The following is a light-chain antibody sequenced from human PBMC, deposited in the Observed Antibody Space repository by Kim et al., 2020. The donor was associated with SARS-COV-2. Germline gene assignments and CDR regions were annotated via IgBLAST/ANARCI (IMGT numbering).Light chain of an antibody. CDR3: QQYGNSPLT. Sequence: LSPGESATLSCRASQSVDRSYLAWYQQKPGHAPRLLIFGASSRATDIPERFSGSGSGTDFTLTISRLEPEDFAVYYCQQYGNSPLTFGQGTKLEI. V-gene: IGKV3-20*01. J-gene: IGKJ2*01. CDR1: QSVDRSY. CDR2: GAS.